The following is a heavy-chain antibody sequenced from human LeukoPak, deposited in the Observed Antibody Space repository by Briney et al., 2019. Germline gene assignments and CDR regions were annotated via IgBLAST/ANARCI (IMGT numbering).Heavy chain of an antibody. D-gene: IGHD3-3*01. V-gene: IGHV1-18*01. CDR3: ARAVPPSLEWFYY. CDR1: GYTFSSYG. CDR2: ITPHNGNT. Sequence: GASVKVSCKASGYTFSSYGISWVRQTPGQGLEWMGWITPHNGNTNYAHKLQGRVTMTTDTSTSTAYMELRSLRSDDTAVYYCARAVPPSLEWFYYWGQGTLVTVSS. J-gene: IGHJ4*02.